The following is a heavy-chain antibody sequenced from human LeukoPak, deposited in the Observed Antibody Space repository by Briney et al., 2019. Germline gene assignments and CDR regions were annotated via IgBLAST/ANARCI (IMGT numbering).Heavy chain of an antibody. J-gene: IGHJ4*02. V-gene: IGHV4-61*02. CDR2: IYTSGST. CDR3: ARLGRAFPFDY. Sequence: SQTLSLTCTVSGGSISSGSYYWSWIRQPAGKGLEWIGRIYTSGSTNYNPSLKSRVTISVDTSKNQFSLKLSSVTAADTAVYYCARLGRAFPFDYWGQGILVTVSS. CDR1: GGSISSGSYY. D-gene: IGHD1-26*01.